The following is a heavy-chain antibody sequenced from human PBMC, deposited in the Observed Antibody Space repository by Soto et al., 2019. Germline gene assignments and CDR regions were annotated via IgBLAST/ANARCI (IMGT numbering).Heavy chain of an antibody. Sequence: GGSLRLSCAAPGFTLRSYGVSWVRPAPGKGLEWVSTISGSGGSTYYADSVKGRFTISRDNSKNTLYLQMNSLRAEDTAVYYCARKGPPRDAFDIWGQGTMVTVSS. V-gene: IGHV3-23*01. CDR1: GFTLRSYG. CDR2: ISGSGGST. CDR3: ARKGPPRDAFDI. J-gene: IGHJ3*02.